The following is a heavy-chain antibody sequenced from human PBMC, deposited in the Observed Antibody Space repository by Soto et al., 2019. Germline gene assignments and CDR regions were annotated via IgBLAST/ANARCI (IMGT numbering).Heavy chain of an antibody. D-gene: IGHD3-22*01. CDR3: ARDTYYHDSSGYYVFDY. CDR2: ISYDGNNK. Sequence: QVPLVESGGGVVQPGRSLTLSCAASEFTFSSYGIHWVRQAPGKGLEWVAIISYDGNNKQYADSVKGRFTISRDNSKSTVHLQMNSLRVEDTAVYYCARDTYYHDSSGYYVFDYWGQGTLVTVSS. CDR1: EFTFSSYG. J-gene: IGHJ4*02. V-gene: IGHV3-30*03.